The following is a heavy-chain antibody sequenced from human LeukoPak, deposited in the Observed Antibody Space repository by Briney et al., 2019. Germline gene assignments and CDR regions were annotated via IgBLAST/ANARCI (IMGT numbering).Heavy chain of an antibody. CDR2: IIPIFGTA. Sequence: SVKVSCKASGGPFSSYAIRWVRQAPGQGLEWMEGIIPIFGTANYAQKFQGRVTITTDESTSTAYMELSSLRSEDTAVYYCATELAYCGGDCYSGFDYWGQGTLVTVSS. CDR1: GGPFSSYA. V-gene: IGHV1-69*05. J-gene: IGHJ4*02. CDR3: ATELAYCGGDCYSGFDY. D-gene: IGHD2-21*02.